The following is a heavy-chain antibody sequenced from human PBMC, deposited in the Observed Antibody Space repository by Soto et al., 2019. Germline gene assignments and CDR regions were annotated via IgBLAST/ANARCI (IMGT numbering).Heavy chain of an antibody. V-gene: IGHV3-23*01. J-gene: IGHJ5*02. CDR3: AQDGPYEISTAHYTGWFAP. CDR2: ISSSGGST. CDR1: VFTFSSYW. Sequence: GSVTLSCAASVFTFSSYWVSWFRQAPGKGLEGGSAISSSGGSTYYADSVKGRFTVSRDNSKNTLYLQMSSLRAEDTAVYYCAQDGPYEISTAHYTGWFAPWGPGTLLTVSS. D-gene: IGHD3-9*01.